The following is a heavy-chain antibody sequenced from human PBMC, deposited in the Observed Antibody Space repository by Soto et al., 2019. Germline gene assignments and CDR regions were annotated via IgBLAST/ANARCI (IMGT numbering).Heavy chain of an antibody. V-gene: IGHV3-43*01. CDR3: AKDILRYYYGMDV. CDR2: ISWDGGST. CDR1: GCTFDDYT. D-gene: IGHD2-15*01. J-gene: IGHJ6*02. Sequence: VGSLRLSCAASGCTFDDYTMHWVRQAPGKGLEWVSLISWDGGSTYYADSVKGRFTISRDNSKNSLYLKMNSLRTEDTALYYCAKDILRYYYGMDVWGQGTTVTVSS.